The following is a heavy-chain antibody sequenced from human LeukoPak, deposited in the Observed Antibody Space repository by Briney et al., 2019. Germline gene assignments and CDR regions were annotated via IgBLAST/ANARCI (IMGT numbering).Heavy chain of an antibody. D-gene: IGHD3-10*01. CDR1: RGSISSYY. Sequence: SETLSLTCAVSRGSISSYYWSWIRQSPGKGLEWIGYIYYDGSTNYNPSLKSRATISLDTSKNQLSLRLSSVTAADTAVYYCASLGGSGSWNFGYWGQGALVTVSS. CDR3: ASLGGSGSWNFGY. J-gene: IGHJ4*02. V-gene: IGHV4-59*01. CDR2: IYYDGST.